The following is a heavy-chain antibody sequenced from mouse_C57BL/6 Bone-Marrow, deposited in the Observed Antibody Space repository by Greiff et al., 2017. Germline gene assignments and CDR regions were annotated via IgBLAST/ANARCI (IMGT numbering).Heavy chain of an antibody. V-gene: IGHV1-50*01. Sequence: QVQLQQPGAELVKPGASVKLSCKASGYTFTSYWMQWVKQRPGQGLEWIGEIDPSDSYTNYNQKFNGKATLTVDTSSSTAYMQLSSLTSEDSAVYYCARGGVITRDWGQGTLVTVSA. D-gene: IGHD1-1*01. CDR3: ARGGVITRD. J-gene: IGHJ3*01. CDR1: GYTFTSYW. CDR2: IDPSDSYT.